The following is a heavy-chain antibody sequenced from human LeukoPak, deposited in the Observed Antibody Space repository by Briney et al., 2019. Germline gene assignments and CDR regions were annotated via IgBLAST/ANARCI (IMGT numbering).Heavy chain of an antibody. J-gene: IGHJ4*02. CDR1: GGSFSGYY. D-gene: IGHD5-24*01. CDR3: ARGRLHPRYFDY. Sequence: SETLSLTCAVYGGSFSGYYWSWIRQPPGKGLEWIGEINHSGSTNYNPSLKSRVTISVDTSKNQFSLKLSSVTAADTAVYYCARGRLHPRYFDYWGQGTLVTVSS. CDR2: INHSGST. V-gene: IGHV4-34*01.